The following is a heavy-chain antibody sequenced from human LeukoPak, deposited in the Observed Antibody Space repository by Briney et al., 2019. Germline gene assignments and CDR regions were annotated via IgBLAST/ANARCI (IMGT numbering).Heavy chain of an antibody. CDR3: ATGIGGSGIHYYMDV. J-gene: IGHJ6*03. CDR1: GYTLTELS. Sequence: GASVKVSCKVSGYTLTELSMHWVRQAPGKGLEWMGGFDPEDGETIYAQKFQGRVAMTEDTSTDTAYMELSSLRSEDTAVYYCATGIGGSGIHYYMDVWGKGTTVTVSS. CDR2: FDPEDGET. D-gene: IGHD3-10*01. V-gene: IGHV1-24*01.